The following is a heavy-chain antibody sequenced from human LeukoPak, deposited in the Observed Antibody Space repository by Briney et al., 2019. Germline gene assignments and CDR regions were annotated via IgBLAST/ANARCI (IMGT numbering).Heavy chain of an antibody. Sequence: SETLSLTCAVYGGSFSGYYWSWIRQPPGKWLEWIGEINHSGSTNYNPSLKSRVTISVDTSKNQFSLQLSSVTAADTAVYYCARRSYNSPFRYWGQGTLVTVSS. J-gene: IGHJ4*02. CDR2: INHSGST. V-gene: IGHV4-34*01. CDR3: ARRSYNSPFRY. CDR1: GGSFSGYY. D-gene: IGHD5-24*01.